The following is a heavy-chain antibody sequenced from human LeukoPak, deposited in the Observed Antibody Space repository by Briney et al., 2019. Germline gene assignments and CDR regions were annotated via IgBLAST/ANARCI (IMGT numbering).Heavy chain of an antibody. D-gene: IGHD1-7*01. CDR2: INPNSGGT. CDR3: ARDRLELQDVHSGFDP. Sequence: GGSLRLSCAASGYTFTGYYMHWVRQAPGQGLEWMGWINPNSGGTNCAQKFQGRVTMTRDTSISTAYMELIRLRSDDTAAYYCARDRLELQDVHSGFDPWGQGTLVTVSS. CDR1: GYTFTGYY. J-gene: IGHJ5*02. V-gene: IGHV1-2*02.